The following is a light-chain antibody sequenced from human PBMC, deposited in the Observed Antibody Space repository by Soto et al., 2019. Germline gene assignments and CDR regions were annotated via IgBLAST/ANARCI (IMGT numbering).Light chain of an antibody. J-gene: IGKJ1*01. V-gene: IGKV3-20*01. CDR2: DAS. CDR3: QHYGSSPTT. Sequence: EIVLTQSPGTRSLSPGERATLSCRASQSVSSNYLAWYQQKPGQAPRLLIYDASSRATGIPDRFSGSGSGTDFTLTINRLEPEDFAVYYCQHYGSSPTTFGQGTKVEIK. CDR1: QSVSSNY.